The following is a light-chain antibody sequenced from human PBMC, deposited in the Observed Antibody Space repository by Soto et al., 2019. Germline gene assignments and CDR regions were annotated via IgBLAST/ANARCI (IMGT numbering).Light chain of an antibody. CDR1: QSISSW. J-gene: IGKJ1*01. CDR3: QQYNSYPWT. Sequence: DIQMTQSPSTLSASVGDRVTLTCRASQSISSWLAWYQQKPGKAPKLLIYKASSLESGVPSRFSGSGSGTEFTLTISSLQPDDFATYYCQQYNSYPWTFGQGTKVDI. CDR2: KAS. V-gene: IGKV1-5*03.